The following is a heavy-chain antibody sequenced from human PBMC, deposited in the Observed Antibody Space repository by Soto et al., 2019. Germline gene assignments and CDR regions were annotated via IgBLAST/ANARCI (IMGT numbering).Heavy chain of an antibody. CDR1: GFTFSSYA. CDR3: ARDFYSSSPLNWFDP. J-gene: IGHJ5*02. CDR2: ISYDGSNK. D-gene: IGHD6-6*01. V-gene: IGHV3-30-3*01. Sequence: GGSLRLSCAASGFTFSSYAMHWVRQAPGKGLEWVAVISYDGSNKYYADSVKGRFTISRDNSKNTLYLQMNSLRAEDTAVYYCARDFYSSSPLNWFDPWGQGTLVTVSS.